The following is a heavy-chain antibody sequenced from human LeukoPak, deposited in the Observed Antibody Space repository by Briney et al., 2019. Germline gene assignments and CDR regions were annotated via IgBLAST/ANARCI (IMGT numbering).Heavy chain of an antibody. V-gene: IGHV1-69*13. CDR2: IIPIFGTA. D-gene: IGHD3-22*01. J-gene: IGHJ4*02. CDR3: ARGGITMIDPIDY. CDR1: GYTFTSYY. Sequence: ASVKVSCKASGYTFTSYYLHWVRQAPGQGLEWMGGIIPIFGTANYAQKFQGRVTITADESTSTAYMELSSLRSEDTAVYYCARGGITMIDPIDYWGQGTLVTVSS.